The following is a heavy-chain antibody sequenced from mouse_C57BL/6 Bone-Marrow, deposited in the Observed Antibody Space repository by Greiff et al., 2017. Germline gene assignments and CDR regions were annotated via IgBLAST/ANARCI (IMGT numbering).Heavy chain of an antibody. Sequence: VQLQQSGTVLARPGASVKMSCKTSGYTFTSYWMHWVKQRPGQGLEWIGAIYPGNSDTSYNQKFKGKAKLTAVTSASTAYMELSSLTNEDSAVYYCTRDYYGSSYSFDYWGQGTTLTVSS. D-gene: IGHD1-1*01. CDR2: IYPGNSDT. CDR1: GYTFTSYW. J-gene: IGHJ2*01. CDR3: TRDYYGSSYSFDY. V-gene: IGHV1-5*01.